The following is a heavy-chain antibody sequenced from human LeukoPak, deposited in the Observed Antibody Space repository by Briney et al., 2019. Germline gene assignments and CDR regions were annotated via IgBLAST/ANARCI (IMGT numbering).Heavy chain of an antibody. Sequence: PGGSLRLSCAASGFAFSSYWMNWVRQAPGKGLEWVANINQDGSEKSYVDSVKGRSTISRDNAKNSLYLQMNSLRAEDTAFYYCARGEGVTNDYWGQGTLVTVSS. CDR1: GFAFSSYW. J-gene: IGHJ4*02. CDR3: ARGEGVTNDY. CDR2: INQDGSEK. D-gene: IGHD2-21*02. V-gene: IGHV3-7*01.